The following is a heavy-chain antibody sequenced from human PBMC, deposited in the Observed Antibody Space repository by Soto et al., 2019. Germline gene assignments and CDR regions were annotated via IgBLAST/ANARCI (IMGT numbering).Heavy chain of an antibody. Sequence: QVQLQEWGPGLVKPSETLSLTCTGSGGSINTYYWSWIRQPPGKGLEWIGYIYYSGSTHYNPSLKSRVTISVDTYKKQCSLKLSSVSAADTAVYYCARDATQDWFGIWGQGTMVTVSS. CDR2: IYYSGST. D-gene: IGHD3-9*01. CDR1: GGSINTYY. CDR3: ARDATQDWFGI. J-gene: IGHJ3*02. V-gene: IGHV4-59*01.